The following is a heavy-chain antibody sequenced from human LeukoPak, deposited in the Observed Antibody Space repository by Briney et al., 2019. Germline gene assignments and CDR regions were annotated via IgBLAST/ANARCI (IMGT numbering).Heavy chain of an antibody. CDR1: GFTFSSYS. J-gene: IGHJ4*02. V-gene: IGHV3-21*01. CDR3: ARVRARGYCSSTSCQPFDY. D-gene: IGHD2-2*01. Sequence: GGSLRLSCAASGFTFSSYSMDWVRQAPGKGLEWVSSISSSSSYIYYGDSVKGRFTISRDNAKNSLYLQMNSLRAEDTAVYYCARVRARGYCSSTSCQPFDYWGQGTLVTVSS. CDR2: ISSSSSYI.